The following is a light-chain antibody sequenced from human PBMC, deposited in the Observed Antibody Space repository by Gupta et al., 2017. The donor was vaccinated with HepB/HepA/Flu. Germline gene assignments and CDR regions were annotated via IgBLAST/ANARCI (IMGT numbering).Light chain of an antibody. CDR3: QQSCNPPIT. V-gene: IGKV3-11*01. CDR1: QSVSSY. CDR2: EAS. Sequence: EFLLTQSPATLSLSPGERATLSCRAIQSVSSYLAWYQQKPGQAPRLLIYEASNRATGIPARFSGSGSGTXFTLTIXSLQAEDVAVYYCQQSCNPPITFGXGTKVEIK. J-gene: IGKJ4*01.